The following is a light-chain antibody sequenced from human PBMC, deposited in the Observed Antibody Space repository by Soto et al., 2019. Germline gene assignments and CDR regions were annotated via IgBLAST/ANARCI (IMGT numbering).Light chain of an antibody. CDR2: ATS. J-gene: IGKJ2*01. Sequence: IQMTQSPSSLSASVGDRVTITCRASQSISNYLNWYQHKPGKAPKLLISATSSLQSGVPSRFSGSGSGEDFTLPSSSLQLEDFATYYCQQSYNTRYTFGQGNKLEIK. CDR1: QSISNY. V-gene: IGKV1-39*01. CDR3: QQSYNTRYT.